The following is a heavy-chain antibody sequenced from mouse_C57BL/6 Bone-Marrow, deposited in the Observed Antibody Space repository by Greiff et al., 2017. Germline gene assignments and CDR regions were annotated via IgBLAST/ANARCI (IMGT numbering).Heavy chain of an antibody. Sequence: VQLQESGAELARPGASVKLSCKASGYTFTSYGISWVKQRTGQGLEWIGEIYPRSGNTYYNEKFKGKATLTADKSSSTAYMELRSLTSEDSAVYVCARSEYYGSNFAYWGQGTLVTVSA. CDR3: ARSEYYGSNFAY. CDR2: IYPRSGNT. D-gene: IGHD1-1*01. CDR1: GYTFTSYG. J-gene: IGHJ3*01. V-gene: IGHV1-81*01.